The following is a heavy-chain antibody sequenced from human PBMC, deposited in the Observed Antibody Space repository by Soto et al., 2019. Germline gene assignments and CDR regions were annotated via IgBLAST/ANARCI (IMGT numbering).Heavy chain of an antibody. CDR2: ISAYNGNT. D-gene: IGHD5-18*01. Sequence: ASVKVSCKASGYTFTSYGISWVRQAPGQGLEWMGWISAYNGNTNYAQKLQGRVTMTTDTSTSTAYMELRSLRSDDTAVYYCARVDTAMVRARSWFDPWGQGTMVTVYS. CDR3: ARVDTAMVRARSWFDP. V-gene: IGHV1-18*04. J-gene: IGHJ5*02. CDR1: GYTFTSYG.